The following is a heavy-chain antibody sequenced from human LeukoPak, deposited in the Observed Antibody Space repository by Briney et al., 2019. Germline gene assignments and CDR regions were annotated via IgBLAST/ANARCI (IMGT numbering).Heavy chain of an antibody. V-gene: IGHV1-2*02. D-gene: IGHD3-16*01. Sequence: ASVKVSCKASGYTFTAYYIHWVRQAPGQGLEWMGWIYPNSGGTNYAQKLQGRVTMTRDTSISTAYMELSSLRSDDTAVYYCAREATVGGYWGQGTLVTVSS. CDR3: AREATVGGY. CDR2: IYPNSGGT. J-gene: IGHJ4*02. CDR1: GYTFTAYY.